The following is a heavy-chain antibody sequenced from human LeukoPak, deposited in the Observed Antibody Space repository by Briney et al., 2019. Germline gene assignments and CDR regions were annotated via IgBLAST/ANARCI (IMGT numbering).Heavy chain of an antibody. CDR1: GGSISSGGYS. Sequence: PSETLSLTCAVSGGSISSGGYSWSWIRQTPGKGLEWIAYIHDSGSTYYNPSLKSRVSISIDTSKNQFSLKLNSVTAADTAVYYCARLDLSGSGSPIDYWGQGTLVIVSS. V-gene: IGHV4-30-4*07. CDR2: IHDSGST. J-gene: IGHJ4*02. CDR3: ARLDLSGSGSPIDY. D-gene: IGHD3-10*01.